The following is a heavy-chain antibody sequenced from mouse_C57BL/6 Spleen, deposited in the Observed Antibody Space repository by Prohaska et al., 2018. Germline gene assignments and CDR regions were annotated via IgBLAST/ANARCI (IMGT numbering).Heavy chain of an antibody. CDR1: GFTFSNYW. D-gene: IGHD1-1*01. CDR2: IRLKSDNYAT. J-gene: IGHJ2*01. Sequence: EVKLEESGGGLVQPGGSMKLSCVASGFTFSNYWMNWVRQSPEKGLEWVAQIRLKSDNYATHYAESVKGRFTISRDDSKSSVYLQMNNLSAEDTGIYYCTGPVSSLRDWGQGTTLTVSS. CDR3: TGPVSSLRD. V-gene: IGHV6-3*01.